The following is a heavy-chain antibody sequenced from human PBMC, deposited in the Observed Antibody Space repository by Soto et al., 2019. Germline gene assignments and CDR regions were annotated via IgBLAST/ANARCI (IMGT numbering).Heavy chain of an antibody. CDR3: AKSRSGSYYMGGYYFDY. D-gene: IGHD3-10*01. V-gene: IGHV4-39*01. CDR2: IYYSGST. J-gene: IGHJ4*02. CDR1: GGSISSSSYY. Sequence: SETLSLTCTVSGGSISSSSYYWGWIRQPPGKGLEWIGSIYYSGSTYYNPSLKSRVTISVDTSKNQFSLKLSSVTAADTAVYYCAKSRSGSYYMGGYYFDYWGQGTLVTVSS.